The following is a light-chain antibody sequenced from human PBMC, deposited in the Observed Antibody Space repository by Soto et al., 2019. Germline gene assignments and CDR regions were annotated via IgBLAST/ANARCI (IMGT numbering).Light chain of an antibody. V-gene: IGKV3-20*01. CDR3: QQYGSSLIT. CDR2: GAS. CDR1: QSVSSSY. Sequence: IVLTQSPAILALSPGDRATLSCRASQSVSSSYLAWYQHKPGQAPRLLIHGASSRVTGIPDRFSGSGSGTDFTLTITSLEPEDSAVYYCQQYGSSLITFGQGTRLEIK. J-gene: IGKJ5*01.